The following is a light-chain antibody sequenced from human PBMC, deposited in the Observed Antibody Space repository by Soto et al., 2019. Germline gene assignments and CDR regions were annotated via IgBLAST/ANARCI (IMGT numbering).Light chain of an antibody. CDR2: WAS. CDR1: QSVLYSANNKNY. CDR3: QPYYSTLWT. J-gene: IGKJ1*01. V-gene: IGKV4-1*01. Sequence: DIVLTQSPDSLAVSLVERATINCKSSQSVLYSANNKNYLAWYQQKPGQPPKLLIYWASTRESGVPDRFSGSGSGTEFTLTICIILPEDVAVYFCQPYYSTLWTFGQGPKV.